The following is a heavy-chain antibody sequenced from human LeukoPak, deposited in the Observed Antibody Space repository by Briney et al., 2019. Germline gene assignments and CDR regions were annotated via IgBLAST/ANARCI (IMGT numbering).Heavy chain of an antibody. CDR2: IKPDEGEK. V-gene: IGHV3-7*01. CDR3: ARERIVGVPSYDY. Sequence: LAGGSLRLSCAASGFTFSSDWMSWVRQAPGKGLEWVANIKPDEGEKYYVDSVKGRFTVSRDNAKNTLYLQMNSLRAEDTAVYYCARERIVGVPSYDYWGQGTLVTVSS. J-gene: IGHJ4*02. CDR1: GFTFSSDW. D-gene: IGHD1-26*01.